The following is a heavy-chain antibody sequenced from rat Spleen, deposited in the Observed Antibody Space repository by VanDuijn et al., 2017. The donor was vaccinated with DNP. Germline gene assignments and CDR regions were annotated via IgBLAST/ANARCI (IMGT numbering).Heavy chain of an antibody. D-gene: IGHD1-12*02. Sequence: EVQLVESGGDLVQPGRSLKLSCVASGFTFNKYWMTWIRQVPGKGLEWVAAITSSGGSTYYPDSVKGRFTISRDNAKSTLYLQMYSLRSEDMATYYCVRPDYYDGSYPHYWGQGVMVTVSS. V-gene: IGHV5-31*01. J-gene: IGHJ2*01. CDR1: GFTFNKYW. CDR3: VRPDYYDGSYPHY. CDR2: ITSSGGST.